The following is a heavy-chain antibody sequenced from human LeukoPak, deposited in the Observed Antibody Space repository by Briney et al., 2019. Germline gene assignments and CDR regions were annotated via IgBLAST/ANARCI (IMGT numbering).Heavy chain of an antibody. V-gene: IGHV4-4*02. CDR1: GGSISSSNW. Sequence: SGTLSLTCAVSGGSISSSNWWSWVRQPPGKGLEWIGEIYHSGSTNYNSSLKSRVTISVDKSKNQFSLKLSSVTAADTAVYYCARVRSDYGDYYYYGMDVWGQGTTVTVSS. J-gene: IGHJ6*02. CDR2: IYHSGST. CDR3: ARVRSDYGDYYYYGMDV. D-gene: IGHD4-17*01.